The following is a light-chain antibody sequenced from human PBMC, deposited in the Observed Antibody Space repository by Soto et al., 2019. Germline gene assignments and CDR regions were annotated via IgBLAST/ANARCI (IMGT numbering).Light chain of an antibody. CDR2: GAS. Sequence: EIVLTQSPGTLSLSPGESGTLSCRAGQTLSSSSLAWYQQKPGQAPRLLIYGASNRASGIPDRFSGGGSGTDFSLTISRVEPEDFAVYYCHQSGSSPLTFGGGTKVEI. J-gene: IGKJ4*01. V-gene: IGKV3-20*01. CDR3: HQSGSSPLT. CDR1: QTLSSSS.